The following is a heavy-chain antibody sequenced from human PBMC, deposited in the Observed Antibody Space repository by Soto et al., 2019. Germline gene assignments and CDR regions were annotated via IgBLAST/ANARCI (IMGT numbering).Heavy chain of an antibody. Sequence: DVQMLESGGGLVRSGGSLRLSCVASGFTFSNYAMSWVRQTPGKGLEWVATISGNGGATNYADSLKGRFTISRDNSKDTLFLDINTLRGDDTATYFCAKDPRRFQLGSGDGPYFFDYWGQGTLVTVSS. CDR1: GFTFSNYA. V-gene: IGHV3-23*01. D-gene: IGHD3-10*01. CDR3: AKDPRRFQLGSGDGPYFFDY. CDR2: ISGNGGAT. J-gene: IGHJ4*02.